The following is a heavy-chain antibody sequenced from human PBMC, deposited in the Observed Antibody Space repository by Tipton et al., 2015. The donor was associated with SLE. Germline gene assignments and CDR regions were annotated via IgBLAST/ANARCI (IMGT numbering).Heavy chain of an antibody. D-gene: IGHD3-3*01. CDR3: ARAGIFGVVINYYGMDV. Sequence: QSGAEVKKPGASVKVSCKASGYTFTSYDINWVRQATGQGLEWMGWMNPNSGNTGYAQKFQGRVTMTRNTSISTAYMELSSLRSEDTAVYYCARAGIFGVVINYYGMDVWGQGTTVTVSS. CDR2: MNPNSGNT. J-gene: IGHJ6*02. V-gene: IGHV1-8*02. CDR1: GYTFTSYD.